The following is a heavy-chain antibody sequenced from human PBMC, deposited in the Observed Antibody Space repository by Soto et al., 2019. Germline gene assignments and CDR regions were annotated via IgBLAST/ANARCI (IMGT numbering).Heavy chain of an antibody. CDR3: ARGLWGYMDV. D-gene: IGHD7-27*01. CDR2: ISSSSSTI. CDR1: GFTFSSYS. J-gene: IGHJ6*03. V-gene: IGHV3-48*01. Sequence: VQLVESGGGLVQPGGSLRLSCAASGFTFSSYSMNWVRQAPGKGLEWVSYISSSSSTIYYADSVKGRFTISRDNAKNSLYLQMNSLRAEDTAVYYCARGLWGYMDVWGKGTTVTVSS.